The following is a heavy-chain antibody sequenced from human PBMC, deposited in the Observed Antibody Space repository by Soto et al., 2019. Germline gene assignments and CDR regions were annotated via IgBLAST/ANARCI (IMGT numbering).Heavy chain of an antibody. CDR3: ATDGFLADSWSRSSVTRFDP. Sequence: GGSLRLSCAASGFTFSSYAMSWVRQAPGKGLEWVSAISGSGGSTYYADSVKGRFTISRDNSKNTLYLQMNSLRAEDTAVYYFATDGFLADSWSRSSVTRFDPWGQGNLVTVSS. D-gene: IGHD3-3*01. CDR1: GFTFSSYA. V-gene: IGHV3-23*01. CDR2: ISGSGGST. J-gene: IGHJ5*01.